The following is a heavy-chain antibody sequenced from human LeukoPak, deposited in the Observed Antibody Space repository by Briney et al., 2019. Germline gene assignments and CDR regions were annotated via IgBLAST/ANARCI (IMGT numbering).Heavy chain of an antibody. Sequence: GGSLRLSCAASGFTFSTYNMNWVRQAPGKGLEWVSSITSGGGYTYYADSVKGRFTTSRDNAKNSLSLRLDSLRAEDTAVYYCARGQYDVLTSSYKWTPDYWGQGTLVTVSS. CDR1: GFTFSTYN. D-gene: IGHD3-9*01. J-gene: IGHJ4*02. CDR3: ARGQYDVLTSSYKWTPDY. V-gene: IGHV3-21*06. CDR2: ITSGGGYT.